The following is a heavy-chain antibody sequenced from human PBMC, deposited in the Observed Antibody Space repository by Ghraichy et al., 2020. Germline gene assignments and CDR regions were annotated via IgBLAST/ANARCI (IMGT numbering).Heavy chain of an antibody. Sequence: SETLSLTCTVSGGSISSSSYYWGWIRQPPGKGLEWIGRIFYSGSTYYNPSLKSRVTISVDTSKNQFSLKLSSVTAADTAVYYCARDYAYCSSTSCYDFSIFFDCWGQGTLVTVSS. J-gene: IGHJ4*02. CDR2: IFYSGST. D-gene: IGHD2-2*01. CDR1: GGSISSSSYY. CDR3: ARDYAYCSSTSCYDFSIFFDC. V-gene: IGHV4-39*07.